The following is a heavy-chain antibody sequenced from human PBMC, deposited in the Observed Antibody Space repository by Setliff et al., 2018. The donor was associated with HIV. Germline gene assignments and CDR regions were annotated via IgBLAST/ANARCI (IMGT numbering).Heavy chain of an antibody. CDR1: GYTFTSYY. D-gene: IGHD6-6*01. V-gene: IGHV1-46*01. Sequence: ASVKVSCKASGYTFTSYYMHWVRQAPGQGLEWMGIINPSSGSTTYAQKFQGSVTMTRDTSTSTVYMELGSLRSEDTAVYYCARDPAPSSSASYFQHWGQGTPVTVSS. J-gene: IGHJ1*01. CDR3: ARDPAPSSSASYFQH. CDR2: INPSSGST.